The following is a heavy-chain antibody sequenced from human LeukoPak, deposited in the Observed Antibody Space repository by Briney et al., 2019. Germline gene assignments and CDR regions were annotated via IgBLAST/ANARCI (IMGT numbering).Heavy chain of an antibody. CDR2: IYYSGST. CDR1: GGSISSYY. Sequence: SETLSLTCTVSGGSISSYYWSRIRQPPGKGLEWIGYIYYSGSTSYNPSLKSRVTISVDTSKNQFSLNLTSVTAADTAVYSCARGSSSLYYAMDVWGQGTTVIVSS. CDR3: ARGSSSLYYAMDV. V-gene: IGHV4-59*01. D-gene: IGHD6-13*01. J-gene: IGHJ6*02.